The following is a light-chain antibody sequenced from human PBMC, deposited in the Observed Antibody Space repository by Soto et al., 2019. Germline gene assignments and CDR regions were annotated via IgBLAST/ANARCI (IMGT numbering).Light chain of an antibody. CDR3: QQYHNLWT. CDR1: QSVTSTY. J-gene: IGKJ1*01. V-gene: IGKV3-20*01. CDR2: GAS. Sequence: DIVLTQSPGTLSLSPGERATLSCRASQSVTSTYLAWYKHKPGQPPRLLIFGASSRATGVPDRFSGSGSGTDFTLTNSRLEPEDFALYYCQQYHNLWTFGQGTEVEIK.